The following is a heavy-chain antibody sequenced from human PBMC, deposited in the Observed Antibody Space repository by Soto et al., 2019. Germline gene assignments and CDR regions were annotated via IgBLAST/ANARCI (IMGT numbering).Heavy chain of an antibody. D-gene: IGHD5-18*01. CDR3: ARGRGSYGYNSYYYGMDV. V-gene: IGHV4-30-2*01. CDR1: GGSISSGGYS. J-gene: IGHJ6*02. CDR2: IYHSGST. Sequence: PSETLSLTCAVSGGSISSGGYSWSWIRQPPGKGLEWIGYIYHSGSTYYNPSLKSRVTISVDRSKNQFSLKLSSVTAADTAVYYCARGRGSYGYNSYYYGMDVWGQGTTVTVSS.